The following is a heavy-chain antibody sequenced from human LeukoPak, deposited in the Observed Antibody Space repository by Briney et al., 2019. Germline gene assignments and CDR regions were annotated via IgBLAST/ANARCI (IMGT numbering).Heavy chain of an antibody. Sequence: PGESLRLSCAASGFSFSIYGMHWVRQAPATGLGWVSVISYDGSTKYCADSVKGRFPISRDNSKNTLYLQMNSLRTEDTAVYFCAKGLTPGIQLWPQDAFDIRGQGTMVTVSS. V-gene: IGHV3-30*18. CDR1: GFSFSIYG. CDR3: AKGLTPGIQLWPQDAFDI. D-gene: IGHD5-18*01. CDR2: ISYDGSTK. J-gene: IGHJ3*02.